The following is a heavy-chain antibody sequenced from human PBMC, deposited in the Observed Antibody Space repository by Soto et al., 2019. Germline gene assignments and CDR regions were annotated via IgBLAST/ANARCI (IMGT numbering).Heavy chain of an antibody. D-gene: IGHD1-26*01. Sequence: SETLSLTCAVYGGSFSGYYWSWIRQSPGKGLEWIREINQSGSTSYNPSLKSRVTISADTSKNQFSLMLTSVTAADTAVYYCARPSGSYSYYYGMDVWGQGTTVTVSS. J-gene: IGHJ6*02. CDR1: GGSFSGYY. V-gene: IGHV4-34*01. CDR3: ARPSGSYSYYYGMDV. CDR2: INQSGST.